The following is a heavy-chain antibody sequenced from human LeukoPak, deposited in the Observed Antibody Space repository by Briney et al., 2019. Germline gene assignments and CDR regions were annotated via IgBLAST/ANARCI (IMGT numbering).Heavy chain of an antibody. Sequence: SETLSLTCTVSGGSISSSSYYWGWIRQPPGKGLEWIGSIYYSGSTYYNPSLKSRVTISVDTSKNQFSLKLSSVTAADTALYYCARVYSSSWERIDYWGQGTLVTVSS. CDR1: GGSISSSSYY. J-gene: IGHJ4*02. CDR2: IYYSGST. D-gene: IGHD6-13*01. V-gene: IGHV4-39*07. CDR3: ARVYSSSWERIDY.